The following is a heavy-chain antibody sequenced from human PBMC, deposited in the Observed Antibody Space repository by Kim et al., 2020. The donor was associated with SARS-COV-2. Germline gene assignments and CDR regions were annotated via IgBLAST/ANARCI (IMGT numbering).Heavy chain of an antibody. V-gene: IGHV3-30*18. CDR3: AKSFSGSYFGYDY. Sequence: GGSLRLSCAASGFTFNTSGMHWVRQAPGKGLEWVAVISYDGSNKYYADSVKGRFTISRDNSKNTLYLQMNSLRIEDTAVYYCAKSFSGSYFGYDYWGQGTLGTVSS. J-gene: IGHJ4*02. CDR1: GFTFNTSG. CDR2: ISYDGSNK. D-gene: IGHD1-26*01.